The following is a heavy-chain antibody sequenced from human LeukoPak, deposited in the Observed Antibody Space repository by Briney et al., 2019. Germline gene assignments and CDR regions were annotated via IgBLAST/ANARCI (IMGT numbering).Heavy chain of an antibody. Sequence: GGSLRLSCAASGFTFRSYSMNWVRQAPGKGLEWVSYISSSGSTKHYADSVKGRFTFSRDNAKNSLYLQMNSLRAEDTAVYYCARGQIGWYFDLWGRGTLVTVSS. V-gene: IGHV3-48*04. D-gene: IGHD3-22*01. CDR2: ISSSGSTK. CDR3: ARGQIGWYFDL. CDR1: GFTFRSYS. J-gene: IGHJ2*01.